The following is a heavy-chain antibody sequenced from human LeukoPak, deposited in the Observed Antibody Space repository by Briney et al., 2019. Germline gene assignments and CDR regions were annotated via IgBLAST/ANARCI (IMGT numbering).Heavy chain of an antibody. Sequence: GGSLRLSCAASGFTFSSYGMHWVRQAPGKGLEWVAVIWYDGSNKYYADSVKGRFTISRDNSKNTLYLQMNSLRADDTAVYYCAKGFYGSGLSPTCWGQGTLVPVSS. J-gene: IGHJ4*02. CDR2: IWYDGSNK. V-gene: IGHV3-33*06. D-gene: IGHD3-10*01. CDR1: GFTFSSYG. CDR3: AKGFYGSGLSPTC.